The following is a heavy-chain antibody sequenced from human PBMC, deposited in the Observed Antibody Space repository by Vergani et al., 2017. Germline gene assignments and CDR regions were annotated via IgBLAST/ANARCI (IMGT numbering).Heavy chain of an antibody. CDR3: ARRDYGGNSNWFDP. CDR1: GFTVSSNY. Sequence: EVQLVESGGGLVQPGGSLRLSCAASGFTVSSNYMSWVRQAPGKGLEWVSVIYSGGSTYYADSVKGRFTISADKSISTAYLQWSSLKASDTAMYYCARRDYGGNSNWFDPWGQGTLVTVSS. V-gene: IGHV3-66*04. CDR2: IYSGGST. D-gene: IGHD4-23*01. J-gene: IGHJ5*02.